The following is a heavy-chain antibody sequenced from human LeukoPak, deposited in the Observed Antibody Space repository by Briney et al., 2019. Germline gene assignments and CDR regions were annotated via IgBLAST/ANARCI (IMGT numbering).Heavy chain of an antibody. D-gene: IGHD3-3*01. V-gene: IGHV3-30*02. CDR2: IRYDGSNK. CDR1: GFTFSSYG. J-gene: IGHJ4*02. Sequence: GGSLRLSCAASGFTFSSYGMHWVRQAPGKGLEWVAFIRYDGSNKYYADSVKGRFTISRDNSKNTLYLQMNSLRAEDTAVYYCAKGTNYDFWSGYFDYWGQGTLVTVSS. CDR3: AKGTNYDFWSGYFDY.